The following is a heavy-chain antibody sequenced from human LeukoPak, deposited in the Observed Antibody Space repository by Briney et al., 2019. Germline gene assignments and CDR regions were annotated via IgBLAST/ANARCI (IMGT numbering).Heavy chain of an antibody. CDR2: IWYDGSNK. CDR1: GFTFSSYG. D-gene: IGHD4-17*01. V-gene: IGHV3-33*01. CDR3: ARDPNGDYIGAFDM. J-gene: IGHJ3*02. Sequence: HPGRSLRLSCAASGFTFSSYGMHWVRQAPGKGLEWVAVIWYDGSNKYYADSVKGRFTISRDNSKYTLFLQMNSLRAEDTAVYYCARDPNGDYIGAFDMWGPGTMVTVSS.